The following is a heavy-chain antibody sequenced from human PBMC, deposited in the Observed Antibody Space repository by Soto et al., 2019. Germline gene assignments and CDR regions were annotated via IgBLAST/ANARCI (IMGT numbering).Heavy chain of an antibody. CDR2: INHSGST. J-gene: IGHJ5*02. CDR3: ARALRGNFWSGYRPLGWFDP. D-gene: IGHD3-3*01. Sequence: QVQLQQWGAGLLKPSETLSLTCAVYGGSFSGYYWSWIRQPPGKGLEWIGEINHSGSTNSNPSLKSRVTISVDTSKNQFSLMLSSVTDADTAVYYCARALRGNFWSGYRPLGWFDPWGQGTQVTVSS. V-gene: IGHV4-34*01. CDR1: GGSFSGYY.